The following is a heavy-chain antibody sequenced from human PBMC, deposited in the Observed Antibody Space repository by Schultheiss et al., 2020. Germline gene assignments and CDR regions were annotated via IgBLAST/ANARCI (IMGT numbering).Heavy chain of an antibody. V-gene: IGHV1-2*02. CDR2: INPNSGGT. CDR3: ARETKLGRWFDP. J-gene: IGHJ5*02. Sequence: ASVKVSCKASGYTFTGYYMHWVRQAPGQGLEWMGWINPNSGGTNYAQKFQGRVTITADKSTSTAYMELSSLRSEDTAVYYCARETKLGRWFDPWGQGTLVTVSS. CDR1: GYTFTGYY. D-gene: IGHD7-27*01.